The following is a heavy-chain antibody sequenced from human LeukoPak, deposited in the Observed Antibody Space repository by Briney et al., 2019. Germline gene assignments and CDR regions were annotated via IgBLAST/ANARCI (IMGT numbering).Heavy chain of an antibody. V-gene: IGHV4-34*01. CDR1: GGSFSGYY. Sequence: PSETLSLTCAVYGGSFSGYYWSWIRQPPGKGLEWIGEINHSGSTNYNPSLKSRVTISVDTSKNQFSLKLSSVTAADTAVYYCARGWGYCSSTSCYQNYYYYTDVWGKGTTVTVSS. D-gene: IGHD2-2*01. CDR3: ARGWGYCSSTSCYQNYYYYTDV. CDR2: INHSGST. J-gene: IGHJ6*03.